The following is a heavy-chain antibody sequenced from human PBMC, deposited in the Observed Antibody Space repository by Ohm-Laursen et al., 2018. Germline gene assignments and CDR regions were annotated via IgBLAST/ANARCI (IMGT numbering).Heavy chain of an antibody. CDR1: GFTFSSYG. Sequence: SLRLSCAASGFTFSSYGMHWVRQAPGKGLEWVAVISYDGSNKYYADSVKGRFTISRDNAKTTLYLQMNSLRAEDTAVYYCARDAPNYKTISGVVTALGMDVWGQGTTVTVSS. CDR3: ARDAPNYKTISGVVTALGMDV. CDR2: ISYDGSNK. J-gene: IGHJ6*02. D-gene: IGHD3-3*01. V-gene: IGHV3-30*03.